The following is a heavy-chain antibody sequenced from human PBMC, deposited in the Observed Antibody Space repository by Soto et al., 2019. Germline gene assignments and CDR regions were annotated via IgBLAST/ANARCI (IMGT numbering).Heavy chain of an antibody. D-gene: IGHD3-16*01. CDR1: GFTFSSYG. Sequence: QVQLVESGGGVVQPGRSLRLSCAASGFTFSSYGMHWVGQAPGKGLEWVAVISYDGSNKYYADSVKGRFTISRDNSKNTLYLQMNSLRAEDTAVYYCAKELGRWDFDYWGQGTLVTVSS. V-gene: IGHV3-30*18. CDR3: AKELGRWDFDY. J-gene: IGHJ4*02. CDR2: ISYDGSNK.